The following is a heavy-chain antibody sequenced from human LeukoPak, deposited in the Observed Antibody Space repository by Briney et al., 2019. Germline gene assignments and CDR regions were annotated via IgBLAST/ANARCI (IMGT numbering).Heavy chain of an antibody. CDR3: ARVPAADYYYYFHMDV. CDR2: IKQDGSEK. J-gene: IGHJ6*03. CDR1: GFTFSSYW. Sequence: GGSLRLSCANSGFTFSSYWLSWVRQAPGKGLEWVANIKQDGSEKCYVDSVKGRFTISRDNAKNSLYLQMSSLRAEDTAVYYCARVPAADYYYYFHMDVWGKGTKVTVSS. D-gene: IGHD2-2*01. V-gene: IGHV3-7*01.